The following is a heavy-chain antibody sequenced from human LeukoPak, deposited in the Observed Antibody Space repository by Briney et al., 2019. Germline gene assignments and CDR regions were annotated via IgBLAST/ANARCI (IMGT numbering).Heavy chain of an antibody. Sequence: PGGSLRLSCAASGFTFSSYAMHWVCQAPGKGLEWVAVISYDGSNKYYADSVKGRFTISRDNSKNTLYLQMNSLRAEDTAVYYCAREGYSSSSRYFDYWGQGTLVTVSS. CDR3: AREGYSSSSRYFDY. CDR1: GFTFSSYA. D-gene: IGHD6-6*01. CDR2: ISYDGSNK. J-gene: IGHJ4*02. V-gene: IGHV3-30-3*01.